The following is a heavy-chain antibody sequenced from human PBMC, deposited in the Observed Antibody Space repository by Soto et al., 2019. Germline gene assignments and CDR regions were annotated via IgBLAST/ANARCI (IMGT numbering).Heavy chain of an antibody. V-gene: IGHV2-5*02. CDR3: AHIPNYYQYDWFDP. CDR1: GFSLTTRGVG. Sequence: QITLKESGPTLVKPTQTLTLTCTFSGFSLTTRGVGVGWIRQPPGKALECLALIYWDDDKRYSPSLQSRLSXTKXTSXNQVVLTMTNVDPVDTATYYCAHIPNYYQYDWFDPWGQGTRVSVS. J-gene: IGHJ5*02. CDR2: IYWDDDK. D-gene: IGHD3-16*01.